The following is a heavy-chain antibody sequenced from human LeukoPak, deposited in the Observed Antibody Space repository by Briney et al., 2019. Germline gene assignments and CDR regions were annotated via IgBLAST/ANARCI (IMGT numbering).Heavy chain of an antibody. CDR2: IYYSGST. D-gene: IGHD2-21*01. CDR1: GGSISSSSYY. J-gene: IGHJ4*02. CDR3: ARGSDCGGDCSLDY. V-gene: IGHV4-39*07. Sequence: SETLSLTCTVSGGSISSSSYYWGWIRQPPGKGLEWIGSIYYSGSTYYNPSLKSRVTISVDTSKNQFSLKLSSVTAADTAVYYCARGSDCGGDCSLDYWGQGTLVTVSS.